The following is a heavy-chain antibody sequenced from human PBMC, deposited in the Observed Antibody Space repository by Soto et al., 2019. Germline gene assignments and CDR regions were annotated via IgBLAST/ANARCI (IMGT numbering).Heavy chain of an antibody. CDR2: ITGYGATT. J-gene: IGHJ5*02. V-gene: IGHV3-23*01. Sequence: EAQLLESGGGLVQPGGSLRLSCSASGFIFNNYAMSWVRQAPGKGLEWVSGITGYGATTYYAESVKGRFTISRDNSKNTLYLQMSTLTADDTAVSYCARDPLLYDSDWYPNWFGPWGQGTLVTVSS. CDR1: GFIFNNYA. D-gene: IGHD6-19*01. CDR3: ARDPLLYDSDWYPNWFGP.